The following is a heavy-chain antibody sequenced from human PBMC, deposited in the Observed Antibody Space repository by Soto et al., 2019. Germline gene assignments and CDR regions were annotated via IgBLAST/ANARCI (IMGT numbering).Heavy chain of an antibody. Sequence: QVQVVESGGGVVQPGRSLRLSCAASGFTFSRNGMHWVRQAPGKGLEWVARISYDGTNKYYADSVKGRFTTSRDNSQKTLYLQINSLRTEETAVYYCAREDDGRLGIDYWGQGTLVTVSS. V-gene: IGHV3-30*03. CDR1: GFTFSRNG. CDR3: AREDDGRLGIDY. CDR2: ISYDGTNK. D-gene: IGHD2-8*01. J-gene: IGHJ4*02.